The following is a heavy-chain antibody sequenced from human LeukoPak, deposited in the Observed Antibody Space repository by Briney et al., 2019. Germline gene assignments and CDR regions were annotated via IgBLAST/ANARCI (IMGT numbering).Heavy chain of an antibody. V-gene: IGHV4-59*01. Sequence: SETLSLTCTVSGGSISSYYWSWIRQPPGKGLEWIGYIYYSGSTNYNPSLKSRVTISVDTSKNQFSLKLSSVTAADTAVYYCARVRNGCSGGSCYSGPRSYYFDYWGQGSLGTVSS. D-gene: IGHD2-15*01. J-gene: IGHJ4*02. CDR2: IYYSGST. CDR1: GGSISSYY. CDR3: ARVRNGCSGGSCYSGPRSYYFDY.